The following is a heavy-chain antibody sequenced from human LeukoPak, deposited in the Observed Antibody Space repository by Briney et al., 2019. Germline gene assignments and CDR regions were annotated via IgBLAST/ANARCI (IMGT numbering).Heavy chain of an antibody. CDR1: GGTFSSYA. D-gene: IGHD3-10*01. CDR2: IIPIFGTA. J-gene: IGHJ2*01. V-gene: IGHV1-69*13. Sequence: GASVKVSCKASGGTFSSYAISWVRQAPGQGLEWMGGIIPIFGTANYAQKFQGRVTITADESTSTAYMELSSLRSEDTAVYYCARGGFGDPSASRITMVRGVDSWYFDLWGRGTLVTVSS. CDR3: ARGGFGDPSASRITMVRGVDSWYFDL.